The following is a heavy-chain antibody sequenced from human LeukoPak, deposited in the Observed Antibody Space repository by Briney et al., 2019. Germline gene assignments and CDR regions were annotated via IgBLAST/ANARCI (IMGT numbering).Heavy chain of an antibody. CDR1: GFSVSSNY. Sequence: GGSLRLSCAASGFSVSSNYMSWIRQAPGKGLEWVSYITSSSSYTNYADSVKGRFTISRDNAKNSLYLQMNSLRAEDTAVYYCAKLESTYSSDAFDIWGQGTMVTVSS. CDR3: AKLESTYSSDAFDI. D-gene: IGHD6-13*01. CDR2: ITSSSSYT. V-gene: IGHV3-11*03. J-gene: IGHJ3*02.